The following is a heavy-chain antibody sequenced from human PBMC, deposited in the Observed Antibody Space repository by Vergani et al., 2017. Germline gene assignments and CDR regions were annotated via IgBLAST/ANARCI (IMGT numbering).Heavy chain of an antibody. Sequence: QVQLVQSGAEVKKPGASVKVSCKASGYTFTSYYMHWVRQAPGQGLEWMGIINPSGGSTSYAQKFQGRVTMTRETSTSTVYMELSSLRSEDTAVYYCASSYGSGRFLGYWGQGTLVTVSS. CDR1: GYTFTSYY. J-gene: IGHJ4*02. D-gene: IGHD3-10*01. CDR3: ASSYGSGRFLGY. V-gene: IGHV1-46*01. CDR2: INPSGGST.